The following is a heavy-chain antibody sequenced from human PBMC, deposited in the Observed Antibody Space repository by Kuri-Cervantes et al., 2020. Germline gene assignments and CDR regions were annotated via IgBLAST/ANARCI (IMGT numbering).Heavy chain of an antibody. CDR1: GFTFSSYS. CDR2: FSRTSTFI. D-gene: IGHD1-26*01. V-gene: IGHV3-48*01. CDR3: ARVGVGAQIFDY. J-gene: IGHJ4*02. Sequence: GESLKISCAASGFTFSSYSMNWVRQAPGKGLEWISYFSRTSTFIFYADSVKGRFTISRDNAKNSLYLEMSSLRAEDTAVYYCARVGVGAQIFDYWGQGTLVTVSS.